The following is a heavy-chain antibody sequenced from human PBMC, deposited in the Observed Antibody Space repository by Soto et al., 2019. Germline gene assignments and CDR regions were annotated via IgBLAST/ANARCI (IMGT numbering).Heavy chain of an antibody. CDR1: GFTFNNYA. Sequence: EVQLLESGGGLVQPGGSLRLSCAASGFTFNNYAMNWVRQATGKGLEWVSTISGSGGSTYYADSVKGRFTISRDNSKKTLYLQMNSLRAEDTAVYYCAKSEWELLNWFDPWGQGTLVTVSS. V-gene: IGHV3-23*01. D-gene: IGHD1-26*01. J-gene: IGHJ5*02. CDR3: AKSEWELLNWFDP. CDR2: ISGSGGST.